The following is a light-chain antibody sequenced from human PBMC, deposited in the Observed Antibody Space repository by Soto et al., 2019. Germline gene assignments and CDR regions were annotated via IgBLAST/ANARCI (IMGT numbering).Light chain of an antibody. CDR3: QHRSNWLA. Sequence: EIVLTQSPATLSLSPGERATLSCRASQSVSTYLAWYQQKPGQAPRLLIYDASNWATGIPTRFSGSVSGTDFTLTISSLDPEDFAVYYCQHRSNWLAFGGGTKVEIK. J-gene: IGKJ4*01. V-gene: IGKV3-11*01. CDR1: QSVSTY. CDR2: DAS.